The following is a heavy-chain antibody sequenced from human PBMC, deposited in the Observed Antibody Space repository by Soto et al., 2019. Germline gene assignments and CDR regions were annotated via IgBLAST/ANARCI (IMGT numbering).Heavy chain of an antibody. CDR3: AKEVGSFCTYYYYYYMDV. D-gene: IGHD2-15*01. V-gene: IGHV3-9*01. Sequence: EVQLVESGGGLVQPGRSLRLSCAASGFTFDAYAMHWVRQAPGKGLEWVSGISWTSGSIGYADSVKGRFTISRDNAKNSLYLQMNSRRAEDTALYYCAKEVGSFCTYYYYYYMDVWGKGTTVTVSS. J-gene: IGHJ6*03. CDR1: GFTFDAYA. CDR2: ISWTSGSI.